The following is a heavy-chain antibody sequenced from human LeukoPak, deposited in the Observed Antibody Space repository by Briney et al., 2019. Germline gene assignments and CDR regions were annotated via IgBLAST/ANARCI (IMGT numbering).Heavy chain of an antibody. J-gene: IGHJ3*02. Sequence: ASVKVSCKASGYTFTGYYMHWVRQAPGQGLEWMGWMNPNSGNTGYAQKFQGRVTMTRNTSISTAYMELSSLRSEDTAVYYCATYLQGGWSADAFDIWGQGTMVTVSS. D-gene: IGHD6-19*01. CDR3: ATYLQGGWSADAFDI. CDR2: MNPNSGNT. V-gene: IGHV1-8*02. CDR1: GYTFTGYY.